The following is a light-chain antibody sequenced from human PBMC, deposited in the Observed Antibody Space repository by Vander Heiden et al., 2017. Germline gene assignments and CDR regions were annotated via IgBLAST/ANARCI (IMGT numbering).Light chain of an antibody. Sequence: AIQLTQSPSSLSASVGDRVTITCRASQGISSALAWYQQKPGKATKLLIYDASSLESGVPSRFSGSGSGTDFTLTISSLQPEDFATYYCQQFNNYPPLTFGGGTKVEIK. CDR3: QQFNNYPPLT. J-gene: IGKJ4*01. CDR2: DAS. CDR1: QGISSA. V-gene: IGKV1D-13*01.